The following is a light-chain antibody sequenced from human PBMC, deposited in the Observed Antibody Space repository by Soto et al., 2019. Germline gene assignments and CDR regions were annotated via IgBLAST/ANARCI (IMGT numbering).Light chain of an antibody. J-gene: IGLJ3*02. V-gene: IGLV1-51*01. Sequence: QSVLTQPPSVSAAPGQKVTISCSGSSSNIGNNIVSWYQQQLPGTAPKLLIYGNARRPSGIPDRFSGSKSGTSATLGITGLQTGDEADYYCATWDASLSEVVFGGGTKLTVL. CDR1: SSNIGNNI. CDR2: GNA. CDR3: ATWDASLSEVV.